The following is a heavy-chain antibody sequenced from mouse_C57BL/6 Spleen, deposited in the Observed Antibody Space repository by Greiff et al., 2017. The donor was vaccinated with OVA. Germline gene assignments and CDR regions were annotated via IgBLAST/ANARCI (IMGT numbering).Heavy chain of an antibody. CDR1: GYTFTDYN. D-gene: IGHD1-1*01. CDR3: ARRGVYYGSSYFAY. CDR2: INPNNGGT. J-gene: IGHJ3*01. V-gene: IGHV1-18*01. Sequence: EVQLQQSGPELVKPGASVKIPCKASGYTFTDYNMDWVKQCHGKSLEWIGDINPNNGGTIYNQKFKGKATLTVDKSSSTAYLELRSLTSQDTAVYYCARRGVYYGSSYFAYWGQGTLVTVSA.